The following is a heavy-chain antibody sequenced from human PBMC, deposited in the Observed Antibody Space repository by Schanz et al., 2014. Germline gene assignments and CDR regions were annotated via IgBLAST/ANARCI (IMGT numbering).Heavy chain of an antibody. V-gene: IGHV1-69*02. D-gene: IGHD3-9*01. CDR2: IIPILGIA. CDR3: ARRNFYDKSAAFDY. Sequence: QVQLVQSGADVKKPGSSVRVSCKASGGTFSRLTFSWVRQAPGQGLEWMGRIIPILGIANYAQKFQGRVTITADKSTFTAYMDVSSLRSEDTAVYYCARRNFYDKSAAFDYWGQGSLVTVSS. CDR1: GGTFSRLT. J-gene: IGHJ4*02.